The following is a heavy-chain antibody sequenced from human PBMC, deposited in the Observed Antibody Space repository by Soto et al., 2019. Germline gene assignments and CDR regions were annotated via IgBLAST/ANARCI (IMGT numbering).Heavy chain of an antibody. CDR1: GYTVTNSD. CDR3: ARRPHCSGGICYYGLDN. Sequence: GASVKVSCKASGYTVTNSDINWVRQAPGHGLEWMGWMNPDSGHAAYAQKFQGRDTLTTSTSTSTVYMEMRSLGSEDTAVYYCARRPHCSGGICYYGLDNWGQGTLVTVSS. J-gene: IGHJ4*02. V-gene: IGHV1-8*01. CDR2: MNPDSGHA. D-gene: IGHD2-15*01.